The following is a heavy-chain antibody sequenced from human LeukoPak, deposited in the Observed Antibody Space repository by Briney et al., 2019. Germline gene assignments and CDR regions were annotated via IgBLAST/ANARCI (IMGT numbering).Heavy chain of an antibody. CDR2: IRYDGSNK. Sequence: PGGSLRLSCAASGFTFSSYSMNWVRQAPGKGLEWVAFIRYDGSNKYYADSVKGRFTISRDNSKNTLYLQMNSLRAEDTAVYYCAKPQGYCSGGSCYLGYWGQGTLVTVSS. CDR3: AKPQGYCSGGSCYLGY. V-gene: IGHV3-30*02. J-gene: IGHJ4*02. D-gene: IGHD2-15*01. CDR1: GFTFSSYS.